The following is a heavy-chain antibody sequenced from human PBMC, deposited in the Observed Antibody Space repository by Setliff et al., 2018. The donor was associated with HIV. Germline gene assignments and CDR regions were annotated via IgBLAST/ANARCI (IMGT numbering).Heavy chain of an antibody. J-gene: IGHJ5*02. V-gene: IGHV3-7*03. CDR2: IKQDGSEQ. CDR1: GFTFSNYW. D-gene: IGHD1-1*01. CDR3: AASADGDCATTACTNWFDP. Sequence: PGESLKISCAASGFTFSNYWMSWVRQAPGKGLEWVANIKQDGSEQFYVDSVKGRFTISRDNAKNSLYLQMNSLRAEDTAVYFCAASADGDCATTACTNWFDPWGQGTLVTVSS.